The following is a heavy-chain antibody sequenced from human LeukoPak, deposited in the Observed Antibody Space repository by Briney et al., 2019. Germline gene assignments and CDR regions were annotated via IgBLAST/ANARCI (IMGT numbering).Heavy chain of an antibody. CDR2: IYYSGST. D-gene: IGHD6-13*01. Sequence: SETLSLTCTVSGGSLSSYYWSWIRQPPGKGLEWIGYIYYSGSTNYNPSLKSRVTISVDTSKNQFSLKLSSVTAADTAVYYCARDPGIAPYYYYGMDVWGKGTTVTVSS. J-gene: IGHJ6*04. V-gene: IGHV4-59*01. CDR3: ARDPGIAPYYYYGMDV. CDR1: GGSLSSYY.